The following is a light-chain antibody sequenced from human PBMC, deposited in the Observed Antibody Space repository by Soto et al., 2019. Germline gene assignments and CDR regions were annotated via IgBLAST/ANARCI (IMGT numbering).Light chain of an antibody. Sequence: QSALTQPASVSGSPGQSITISCTGTSSDVGGYNYVSWYQQHPGKAPKLMIYDVSNRPSGVSNRFSGSKSGNTASLTISGLQAEDEADYYCSSYTSSRTLPLFGTGTKVTVL. CDR1: SSDVGGYNY. J-gene: IGLJ1*01. V-gene: IGLV2-14*01. CDR3: SSYTSSRTLPL. CDR2: DVS.